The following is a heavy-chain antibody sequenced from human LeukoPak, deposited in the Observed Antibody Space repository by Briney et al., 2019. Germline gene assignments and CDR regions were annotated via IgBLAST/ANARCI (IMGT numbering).Heavy chain of an antibody. V-gene: IGHV4-61*02. CDR3: ATGNSHATD. CDR1: GVSISSGSYY. Sequence: SETLSLTCTVSGVSISSGSYYWSWIRQPAGKGLEWIGRIHTSGNTNYNPSLKSRVTMSVDTSNNQFSLKLTSVTAADTAMYYCATGNSHATDWGQGTLVTVSS. J-gene: IGHJ4*02. CDR2: IHTSGNT. D-gene: IGHD5-12*01.